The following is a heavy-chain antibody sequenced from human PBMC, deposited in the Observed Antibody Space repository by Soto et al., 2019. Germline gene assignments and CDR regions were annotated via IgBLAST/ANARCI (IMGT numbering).Heavy chain of an antibody. D-gene: IGHD2-15*01. CDR3: VKASGYCSADNCFSSLFDF. J-gene: IGHJ4*02. Sequence: GGCLRLSCAASLFSFSSSAISWVRQAPGKGMEWVSSLSGGGRNTYYSDSVKGRFTVSRDNSKNTLFLQMNSLRPEDTAVYYCVKASGYCSADNCFSSLFDFWGQGTMVTVSS. CDR1: LFSFSSSA. V-gene: IGHV3-23*01. CDR2: LSGGGRNT.